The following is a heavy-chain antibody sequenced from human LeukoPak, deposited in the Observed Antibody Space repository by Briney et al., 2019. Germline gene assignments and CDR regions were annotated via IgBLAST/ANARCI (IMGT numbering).Heavy chain of an antibody. CDR1: GGSISSYY. CDR2: IYYSGST. Sequence: SETLSLTCTVSGGSISSYYWSWIRQPPGKGLEWIGYIYYSGSTNYNPSLKSRVTISVDTSKNQFSLKLSSVTAADTAVYYCAREKIVVVPAAMKSSNWFDPWGQGTLVTVSS. V-gene: IGHV4-59*01. D-gene: IGHD2-2*01. J-gene: IGHJ5*02. CDR3: AREKIVVVPAAMKSSNWFDP.